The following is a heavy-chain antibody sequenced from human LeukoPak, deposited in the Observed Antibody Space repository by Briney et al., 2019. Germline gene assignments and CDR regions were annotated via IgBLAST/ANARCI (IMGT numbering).Heavy chain of an antibody. J-gene: IGHJ4*02. CDR1: GFTFSSYW. CDR2: INSDGSST. V-gene: IGHV3-74*01. D-gene: IGHD6-13*01. CDR3: ARTPYSSSWTLGY. Sequence: GGSLRLSCAASGFTFSSYWMHWVRQAPGKGLVWVSRINSDGSSTSYADSVKGRFTISRDNAKNTLYLQMNSMRAEDTAVYYCARTPYSSSWTLGYWGQGTLVTVSS.